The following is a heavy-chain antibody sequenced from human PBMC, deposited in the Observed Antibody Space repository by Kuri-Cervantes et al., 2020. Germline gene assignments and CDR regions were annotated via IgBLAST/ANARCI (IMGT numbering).Heavy chain of an antibody. CDR3: ARGGIEYSSSLYYFDY. V-gene: IGHV4-31*03. CDR1: GGSISSGGYY. CDR2: INHSGST. J-gene: IGHJ4*02. Sequence: SETLSLTCTVSGGSISSGGYYWSWIRQHPGKGLEWIGEINHSGSTNYNPSLKSRVTISVDTSKDQFSLKLSSVTAADTAVYYCARGGIEYSSSLYYFDYWGQGTLVTVSS. D-gene: IGHD6-13*01.